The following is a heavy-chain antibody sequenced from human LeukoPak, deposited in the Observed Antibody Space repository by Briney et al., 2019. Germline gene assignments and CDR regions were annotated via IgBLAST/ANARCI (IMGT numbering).Heavy chain of an antibody. CDR2: IRYDGSNK. D-gene: IGHD6-19*01. CDR3: AKVTIRAVAGKYYFDD. Sequence: TGGSLRLSCAGSGFTFSNYDMHWVRQAPGKGLEWVAFIRYDGSNKYYADSVKGRFTISRDNSKNTLYLQMNSLRAEDTAVYYCAKVTIRAVAGKYYFDDWGQGTLVTVSS. V-gene: IGHV3-30*02. J-gene: IGHJ4*02. CDR1: GFTFSNYD.